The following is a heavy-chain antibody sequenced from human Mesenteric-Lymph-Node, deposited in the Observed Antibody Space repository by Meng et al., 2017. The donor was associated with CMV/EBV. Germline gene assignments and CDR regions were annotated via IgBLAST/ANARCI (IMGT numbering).Heavy chain of an antibody. CDR1: GYSFTTYW. Sequence: GGSLRLSCESSGYSFTTYWIAWVRQMPGKGLEWMGIINPGDSDTRYSPSFQGQVTISVDKSISTAYLQWSSLKASDTAMYYCASQGGGGLAARPWSAYYYYGMDVWGQGTTVTVSS. J-gene: IGHJ6*02. CDR2: INPGDSDT. CDR3: ASQGGGGLAARPWSAYYYYGMDV. D-gene: IGHD6-6*01. V-gene: IGHV5-51*01.